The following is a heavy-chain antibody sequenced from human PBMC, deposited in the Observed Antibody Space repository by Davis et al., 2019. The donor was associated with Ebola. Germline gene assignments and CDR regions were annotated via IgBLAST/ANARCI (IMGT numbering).Heavy chain of an antibody. CDR2: IYYSGIP. V-gene: IGHV4-59*11. J-gene: IGHJ4*02. CDR1: GGSINNHY. Sequence: PSETLSLTCTVSGGSINNHYWSWIRQPPGKGLEWIGNIYYSGIPDYNPSLRSRVTMSVDTSKNQFSLRLSSVTAADTAVYFCARGPPYFCMGGRCYSYYFDSWGQGTLVTVSS. D-gene: IGHD2-15*01. CDR3: ARGPPYFCMGGRCYSYYFDS.